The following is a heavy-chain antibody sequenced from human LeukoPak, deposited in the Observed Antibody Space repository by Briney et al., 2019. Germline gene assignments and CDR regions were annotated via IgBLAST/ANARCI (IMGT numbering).Heavy chain of an antibody. CDR1: GFTFSSYG. J-gene: IGHJ6*02. CDR3: AKEKGIAAAGTDNYYGMDV. D-gene: IGHD6-13*01. V-gene: IGHV3-30*18. Sequence: GGSLRLSCAASGFTFSSYGMHWVRQAPGKGLEWVAVISYDGSNKYYADSVKGRFTISRDNSKNTLYLQMNSLRAEDTAVYYCAKEKGIAAAGTDNYYGMDVWGQGTTVTVSS. CDR2: ISYDGSNK.